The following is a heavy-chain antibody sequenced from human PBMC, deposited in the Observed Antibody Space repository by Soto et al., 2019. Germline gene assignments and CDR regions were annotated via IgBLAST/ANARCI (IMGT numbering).Heavy chain of an antibody. V-gene: IGHV1-69*01. CDR1: GGTFSSYA. Sequence: QVQLVQSGAEVKKPGSSVKVSCKASGGTFSSYAISWVRQAPGQGLEWMGGIIPIFGTANYAQKFQGRVTITADESTRTAYMELSSLRSEDTAVYYCARDYGGYSRSWYSFGYWGQGTLVTVSS. D-gene: IGHD6-13*01. J-gene: IGHJ4*02. CDR3: ARDYGGYSRSWYSFGY. CDR2: IIPIFGTA.